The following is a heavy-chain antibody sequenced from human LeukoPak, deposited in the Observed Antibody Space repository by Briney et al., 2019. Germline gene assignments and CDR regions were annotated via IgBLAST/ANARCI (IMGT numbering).Heavy chain of an antibody. CDR3: VRGHISAAATGDF. CDR2: ISTYGNYK. Sequence: PGGSLRLSFAASGFTFSDYSMNWVRQAPGKGLEWVSYISTYGNYKYYADSVRGRFTISRDNAKNSLYLQMNSLRGEDTAVYYCVRGHISAAATGDFWGQGTLVTVSS. CDR1: GFTFSDYS. D-gene: IGHD6-13*01. V-gene: IGHV3-21*01. J-gene: IGHJ4*02.